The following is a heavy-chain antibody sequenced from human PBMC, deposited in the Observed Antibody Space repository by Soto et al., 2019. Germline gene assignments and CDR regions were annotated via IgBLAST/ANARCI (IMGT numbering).Heavy chain of an antibody. D-gene: IGHD4-17*01. Sequence: QVQLQESDAGLVKASQTLSLTCTVSGGSVSSGAYYWTWIRQRPGKGLEWIGYIYYSGSTYYSPYIKSRLAIALGTSTNLFSLRLRSVTAAETAIYYCARARLRAVYAFDIWGQGKMVTVYS. J-gene: IGHJ3*02. CDR3: ARARLRAVYAFDI. CDR2: IYYSGST. CDR1: GGSVSSGAYY. V-gene: IGHV4-31*03.